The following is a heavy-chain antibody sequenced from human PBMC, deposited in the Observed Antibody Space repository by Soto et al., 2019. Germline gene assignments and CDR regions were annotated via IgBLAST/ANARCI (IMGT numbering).Heavy chain of an antibody. CDR3: ARETLQDSGYDSGPDY. CDR2: ISAYNGNT. Sequence: GASVKVSCKASGYTFTSYGISWVRQAPGQGLEWMGWISAYNGNTNYAQKLQGRVTMTTDTSTSTAYMELRSLRSDDTAVYYCARETLQDSGYDSGPDYWGQGTLVTVSS. CDR1: GYTFTSYG. V-gene: IGHV1-18*01. J-gene: IGHJ4*02. D-gene: IGHD5-12*01.